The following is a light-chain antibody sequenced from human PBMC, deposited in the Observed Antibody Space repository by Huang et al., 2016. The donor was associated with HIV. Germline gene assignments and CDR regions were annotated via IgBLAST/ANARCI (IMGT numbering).Light chain of an antibody. CDR3: QQYDNLPLT. Sequence: DIQMTQSPSSLSASVGDRVTITCQASQDINHFLNWYHQKPGRAPKLLIYDSSNLETGLPSMFSGTGSGTGFIFTISSLQPEDIATYYCQQYDNLPLTFGGGTKVEI. CDR1: QDINHF. V-gene: IGKV1-33*01. J-gene: IGKJ4*01. CDR2: DSS.